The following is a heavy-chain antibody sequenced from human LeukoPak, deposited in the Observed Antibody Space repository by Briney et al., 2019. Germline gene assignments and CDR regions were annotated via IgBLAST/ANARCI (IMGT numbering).Heavy chain of an antibody. D-gene: IGHD6-13*01. Sequence: GASVKVSCKASGYTFTSYYMHWVRQAPGQGLEWMGIINPSGGSTSYAQKFQGRVTMTRDTSTSTVYMELSSLRSEDTAVYYCARDGIAAAGTLGRLWGNWFDPWGQGTLVTVSS. CDR3: ARDGIAAAGTLGRLWGNWFDP. V-gene: IGHV1-46*01. J-gene: IGHJ5*02. CDR2: INPSGGST. CDR1: GYTFTSYY.